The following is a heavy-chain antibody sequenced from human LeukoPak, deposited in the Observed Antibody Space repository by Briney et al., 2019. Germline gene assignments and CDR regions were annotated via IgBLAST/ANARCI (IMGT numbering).Heavy chain of an antibody. J-gene: IGHJ4*02. CDR1: GYTFTDYY. CDR3: ATSTVGASVIFDY. CDR2: VDPEDGET. D-gene: IGHD1-26*01. V-gene: IGHV1-69-2*01. Sequence: ASVKVSCKVSGYTFTDYYMHWVQQAPGKGLEWMGLVDPEDGETIYAEKFQGRVTITADTSTDTAYMELSSLRSEDTAVYYCATSTVGASVIFDYWGQGTLVTVSP.